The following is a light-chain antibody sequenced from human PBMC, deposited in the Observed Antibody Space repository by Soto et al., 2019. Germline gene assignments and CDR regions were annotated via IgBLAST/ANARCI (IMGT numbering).Light chain of an antibody. CDR1: SSDVGFFNF. CDR3: CSYRRVNTVV. Sequence: QSALTQPASVSGSPGQSITLSCTGTSSDVGFFNFVSWYQQHPGKAPKLMIYEVTNRPSGVSIRFSGSKSGNTASLTISGLQAEDEADYYCCSYRRVNTVVFGRGTKLTVL. J-gene: IGLJ2*01. V-gene: IGLV2-14*01. CDR2: EVT.